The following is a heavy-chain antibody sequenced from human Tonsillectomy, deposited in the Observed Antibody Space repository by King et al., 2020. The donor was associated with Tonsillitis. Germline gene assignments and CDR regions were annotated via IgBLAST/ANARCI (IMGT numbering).Heavy chain of an antibody. CDR2: IYYSGST. CDR3: ARSHDGGTYN. D-gene: IGHD1-26*01. Sequence: VQLQESGPGLVKPSQTLSLTCTVSGGSISSGGYYCNWIRQHPGKGLEWIGYIYYSGSTHYNPSLKSRVTISVDTSKNQFSLKLSSVTAADTAVYYCARSHDGGTYNWGQGTLVTVSS. V-gene: IGHV4-31*03. J-gene: IGHJ4*02. CDR1: GGSISSGGYY.